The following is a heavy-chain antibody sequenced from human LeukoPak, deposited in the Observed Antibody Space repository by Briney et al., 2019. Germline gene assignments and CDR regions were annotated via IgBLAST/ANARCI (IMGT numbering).Heavy chain of an antibody. D-gene: IGHD6-19*01. CDR3: ARSSYPYYFDY. CDR1: GFSFSSYW. CDR2: VNNDGSST. Sequence: GGSLRLSCGASGFSFSSYWMHWVRQAPGKGLMWVSRVNNDGSSTTYADSVEGRFTISRDNARSTLYLQMNSPRAEDTAVYYCARSSYPYYFDYWGQGTLVTVSS. J-gene: IGHJ4*02. V-gene: IGHV3-74*01.